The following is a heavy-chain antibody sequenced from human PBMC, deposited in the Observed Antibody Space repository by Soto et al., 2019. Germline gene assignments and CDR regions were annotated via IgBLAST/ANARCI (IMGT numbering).Heavy chain of an antibody. D-gene: IGHD1-1*01. CDR2: IIPIFGKP. Sequence: QVQLVQSGAEVKKPGSSVKVSCKASEGTFSSYAINWVRQAPGHGLEWMGGIIPIFGKPNYAQRFQGRVTITADESTSTAHMELSSLRSEDTAVYYCARNNLQRGYYYHGMDVWGQGTTVTVSS. V-gene: IGHV1-69*01. J-gene: IGHJ6*02. CDR1: EGTFSSYA. CDR3: ARNNLQRGYYYHGMDV.